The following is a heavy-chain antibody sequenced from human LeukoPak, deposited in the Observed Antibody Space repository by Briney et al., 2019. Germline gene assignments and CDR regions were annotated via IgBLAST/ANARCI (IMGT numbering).Heavy chain of an antibody. D-gene: IGHD6-13*01. J-gene: IGHJ4*02. CDR1: GYTFTSYG. Sequence: ASVKVSCKASGYTFTSYGISWVRQAPGQGLEWMGWISAYNGNTNYAQKLQGRVTMTTDTSTSTAYMELRSLRSDDTAVYYCARAARYSSSWYVGYWGQGTLVTVSS. V-gene: IGHV1-18*01. CDR3: ARAARYSSSWYVGY. CDR2: ISAYNGNT.